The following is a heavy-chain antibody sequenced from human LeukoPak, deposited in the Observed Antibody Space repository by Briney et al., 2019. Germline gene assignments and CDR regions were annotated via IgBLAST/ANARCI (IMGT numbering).Heavy chain of an antibody. V-gene: IGHV3-21*01. Sequence: GGSLRLSCAASGFTFSSYSMNWVRQAPGKGLEWVSSISSSSSYIYYADSVKGRFTISRDNAKNSLYLQMNSLSAEDTAVYYCARDLSSILDVWGQGTTVTVSS. J-gene: IGHJ6*02. CDR2: ISSSSSYI. D-gene: IGHD2-21*01. CDR1: GFTFSSYS. CDR3: ARDLSSILDV.